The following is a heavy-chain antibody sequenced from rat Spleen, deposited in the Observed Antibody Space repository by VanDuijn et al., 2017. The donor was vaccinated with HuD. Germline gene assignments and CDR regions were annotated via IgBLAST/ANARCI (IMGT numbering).Heavy chain of an antibody. CDR3: ARRNYYSGDDYFDY. V-gene: IGHV2S12*01. D-gene: IGHD1-1*01. CDR1: GFSLTSNG. Sequence: QVQLKESGPGLVQPSETLSLTCTVSGFSLTSNGVSWVRQPPGKGLEWIAAISTGGNTYSNSGLKSRLGISRDTSKSQVFLKMNSLRSEDTATYFCARRNYYSGDDYFDYWGQAVMVTVSS. CDR2: ISTGGNT. J-gene: IGHJ2*01.